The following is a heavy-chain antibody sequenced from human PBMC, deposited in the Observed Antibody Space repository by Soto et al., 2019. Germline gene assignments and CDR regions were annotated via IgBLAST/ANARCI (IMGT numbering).Heavy chain of an antibody. CDR1: GFTVSSNY. J-gene: IGHJ6*03. CDR3: ARSREGITMVRGHTLPWVATNYYYYMDV. CDR2: IYSGGST. V-gene: IGHV3-66*01. D-gene: IGHD3-10*01. Sequence: EVQLVESGGGLVQPGGSLRLSCAASGFTVSSNYMSWVRQAPGKGLEWVSVIYSGGSTYYADSVKGRFTISRDNSKNTLYLQMNSLRAEDTAVYHCARSREGITMVRGHTLPWVATNYYYYMDVWGKGTTVTVSS.